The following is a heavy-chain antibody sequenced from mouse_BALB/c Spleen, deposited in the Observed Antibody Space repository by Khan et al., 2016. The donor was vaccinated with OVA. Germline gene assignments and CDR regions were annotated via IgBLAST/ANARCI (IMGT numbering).Heavy chain of an antibody. CDR3: ARGGYSAFAY. J-gene: IGHJ3*01. V-gene: IGHV1-77*01. Sequence: QVQLKQSGPELVKPGASLKVSCKASGYTFTDYIIGWVKQSTRQGLEWIGDIFPGSDTPYYNEKFKDRATLTADKSANTAYMQLSSLTSDDSAVXVCARGGYSAFAYWGQGTLVTVSA. D-gene: IGHD2-14*01. CDR2: IFPGSDTP. CDR1: GYTFTDYI.